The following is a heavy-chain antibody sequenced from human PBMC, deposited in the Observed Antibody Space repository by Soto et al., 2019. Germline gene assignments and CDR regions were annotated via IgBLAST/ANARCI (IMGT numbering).Heavy chain of an antibody. Sequence: QVQLQESGPGLVKPSETLSLTCTVSGGSISSYYWSWIRQPAGRGLEWIGRIYNSGSTNYNPYLTSRVTMSVDTSKNQFSLKLSSVTAADTAVYYCSRDQHYDVSICVYSDAFDYWGQGTQVNVSS. CDR3: SRDQHYDVSICVYSDAFDY. V-gene: IGHV4-4*07. D-gene: IGHD3-22*01. CDR2: IYNSGST. CDR1: GGSISSYY. J-gene: IGHJ4*02.